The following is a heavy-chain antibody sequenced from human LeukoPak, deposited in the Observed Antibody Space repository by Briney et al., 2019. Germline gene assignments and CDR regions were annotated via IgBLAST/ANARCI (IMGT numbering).Heavy chain of an antibody. J-gene: IGHJ3*02. CDR3: AKEMATMNAFDI. CDR1: GFTVSSSY. Sequence: GGSLRLSCAASGFTVSSSYMSWVHRAPGKGLEWVSVIYSGGSTDYKDSVKDRFIISRDNSKNTLYLQMNSLRAEDTAVYYCAKEMATMNAFDIWGQGTMVTVSS. V-gene: IGHV3-66*01. CDR2: IYSGGST. D-gene: IGHD5-24*01.